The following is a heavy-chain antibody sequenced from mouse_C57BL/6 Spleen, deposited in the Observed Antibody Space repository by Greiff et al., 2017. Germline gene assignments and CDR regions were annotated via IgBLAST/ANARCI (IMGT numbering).Heavy chain of an antibody. CDR1: GFSLTGYG. V-gene: IGHV2-6-1*01. CDR3: ARQGRSYGNYDAMDY. Sequence: VKLVESGPGLVAPSQSLSITCTVSGFSLTGYGVHWVRQPPGKGLEWLVVIWSDGSTTYNSALKSRLSISKDNSKSQVFLKMNSLQTDDTAMYYCARQGRSYGNYDAMDYWGQGTSVTVSS. J-gene: IGHJ4*01. CDR2: IWSDGST. D-gene: IGHD2-1*01.